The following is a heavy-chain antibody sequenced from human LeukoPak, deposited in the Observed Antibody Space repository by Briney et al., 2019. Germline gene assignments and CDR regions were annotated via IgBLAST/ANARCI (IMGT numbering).Heavy chain of an antibody. V-gene: IGHV1-46*01. CDR1: GYTFTNYY. Sequence: ASVKVSCKASGYTFTNYYMHWVRQAPGQGLEWMGIIRPSGGGTGHAQKFQGRVTMTTGTSTNTVYLELNSLRSEDTAIYYCARITSNDGFDIWGQGTMVTVSS. CDR2: IRPSGGGT. CDR3: ARITSNDGFDI. D-gene: IGHD1-20*01. J-gene: IGHJ3*02.